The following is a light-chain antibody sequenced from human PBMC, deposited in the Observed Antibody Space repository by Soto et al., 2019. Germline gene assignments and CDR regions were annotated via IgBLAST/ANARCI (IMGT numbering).Light chain of an antibody. CDR3: QQLNTYPQIT. Sequence: DIQLTQSPSFLSASVGDRVTITCRASQGISSYLAWYQQKPGTAPNLLIYAAYTLQSGVPPRFSGSGSGTEFTLTISSLQPEDFATYYCQQLNTYPQITFGQGTRLEIK. CDR2: AAY. V-gene: IGKV1-9*01. J-gene: IGKJ5*01. CDR1: QGISSY.